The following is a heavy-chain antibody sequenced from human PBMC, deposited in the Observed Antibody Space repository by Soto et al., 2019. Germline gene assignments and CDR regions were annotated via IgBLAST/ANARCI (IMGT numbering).Heavy chain of an antibody. J-gene: IGHJ6*02. V-gene: IGHV3-15*07. CDR2: IKSKTDGGTT. CDR1: GFTFSNAW. D-gene: IGHD4-4*01. CDR3: TTDPRHYSNCSNFNFWVPDHTAYYCSMDV. Sequence: EVQLVESGGGLVKPGGSLRLSCAASGFTFSNAWMNWFRQAPGKGLEWVGRIKSKTDGGTTDYAAPVKGRLTISRDDSISNLYPHMHSLNTEDTAVYDCTTDPRHYSNCSNFNFWVPDHTAYYCSMDVWGQGATVTVS.